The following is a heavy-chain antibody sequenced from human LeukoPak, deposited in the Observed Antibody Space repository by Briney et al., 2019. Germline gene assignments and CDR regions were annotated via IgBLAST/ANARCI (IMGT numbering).Heavy chain of an antibody. Sequence: ASVMVSCKASGYTFNSYGISWVRQAPGQGLEWMGWISAYNGNTNYAQKFQGRVTMTTDTTTSTAYMELSRLRSDDTAVYYCARGRVVGAPVDNWFDPWGQGTLVTVSS. D-gene: IGHD1-26*01. CDR3: ARGRVVGAPVDNWFDP. V-gene: IGHV1-18*01. CDR2: ISAYNGNT. CDR1: GYTFNSYG. J-gene: IGHJ5*02.